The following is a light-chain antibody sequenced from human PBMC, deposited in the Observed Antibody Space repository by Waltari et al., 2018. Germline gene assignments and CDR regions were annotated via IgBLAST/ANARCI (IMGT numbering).Light chain of an antibody. Sequence: DIQMTQSPSSLSASVGDRVTITCRASQGIGNYLAWYQQKPGKVPKLLIYAASALQSGVPSRFSGSGAGTDVTLTISSLQPEDVATYYCQKYNSATWTFGQGTKVEIK. CDR3: QKYNSATWT. CDR1: QGIGNY. V-gene: IGKV1-27*01. CDR2: AAS. J-gene: IGKJ1*01.